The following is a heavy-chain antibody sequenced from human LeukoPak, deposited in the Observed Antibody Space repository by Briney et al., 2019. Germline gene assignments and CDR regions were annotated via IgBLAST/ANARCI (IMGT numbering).Heavy chain of an antibody. Sequence: GGSLRLSCAASGFTFSSYGMHWVRQAPGKGLEWVAFIRYDGSNKYYADSVKGRFTISRDNSKNTLYLQMNSLRAEDTAVYYCAKEGGGGDYYGSGAHYWGQGTLVTVSS. CDR2: IRYDGSNK. V-gene: IGHV3-30*02. J-gene: IGHJ4*02. CDR3: AKEGGGGDYYGSGAHY. D-gene: IGHD3-10*01. CDR1: GFTFSSYG.